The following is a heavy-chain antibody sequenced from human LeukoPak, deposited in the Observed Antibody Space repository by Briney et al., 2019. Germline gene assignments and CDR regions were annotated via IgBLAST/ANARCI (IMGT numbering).Heavy chain of an antibody. Sequence: GGSLRLSCAASGSTFNNYNMNWVRQAPGKGLEWVSSISTSSNYIYYADSVKGRFTISRDNAKNSLYLQMNSLRAEHTALYYCARVDYSSGERGAAFDIWGQGTMVTVSS. CDR3: ARVDYSSGERGAAFDI. CDR2: ISTSSNYI. J-gene: IGHJ3*02. D-gene: IGHD6-19*01. V-gene: IGHV3-21*01. CDR1: GSTFNNYN.